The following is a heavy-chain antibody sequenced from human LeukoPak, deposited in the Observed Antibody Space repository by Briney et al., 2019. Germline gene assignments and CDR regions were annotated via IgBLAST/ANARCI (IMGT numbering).Heavy chain of an antibody. CDR2: ISSDSDTV. V-gene: IGHV3-48*04. Sequence: GGSLRLSCTASGFTFSAYSMNWVRQAAGQGLEWVSYISSDSDTVRYADYVKGRFTISRDNARNSLYLQMDSLRAEDTAVYYCARDPSVYCDSASCYDLDYWGQGTVVTVSP. CDR3: ARDPSVYCDSASCYDLDY. J-gene: IGHJ4*02. D-gene: IGHD2-2*01. CDR1: GFTFSAYS.